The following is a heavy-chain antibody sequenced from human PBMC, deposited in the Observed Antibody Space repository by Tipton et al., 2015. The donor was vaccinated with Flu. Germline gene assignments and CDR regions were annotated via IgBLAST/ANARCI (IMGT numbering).Heavy chain of an antibody. D-gene: IGHD6-19*01. CDR1: GFTFGDYA. CDR3: TGRAVYTSGWYFNLDY. Sequence: SLRLSCTGSGFTFGDYAMSWARQAPGKGLEWVGFIRNQAYGGTTEYAASVKGRFTITRDNSKSIAYLQMNSLKTEDTAVYYCTGRAVYTSGWYFNLDYWGQGTLVTVSS. J-gene: IGHJ4*02. V-gene: IGHV3-49*04. CDR2: IRNQAYGGTT.